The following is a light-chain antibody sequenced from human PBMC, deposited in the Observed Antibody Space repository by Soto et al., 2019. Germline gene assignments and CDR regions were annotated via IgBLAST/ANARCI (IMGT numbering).Light chain of an antibody. Sequence: QSALTQPASLSGSPGQSITTSCTGTSSDVGGYDYVSWYQLHPGKAPKLMVFEVSNRPSGVSYRFSGSKSGNTASLTISGLQAEDEADYFCSSYSISTAYLFGTGTKVTV. CDR2: EVS. CDR1: SSDVGGYDY. V-gene: IGLV2-14*01. CDR3: SSYSISTAYL. J-gene: IGLJ1*01.